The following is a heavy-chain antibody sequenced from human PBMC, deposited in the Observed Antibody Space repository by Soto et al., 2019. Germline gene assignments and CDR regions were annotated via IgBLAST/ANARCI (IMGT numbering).Heavy chain of an antibody. J-gene: IGHJ6*02. Sequence: PGGSLRLSCAASGFTFSSYSMNWVRQAPGKGLEWVSSISSSSSYIYYADSVKGRFTISRDNAKNSLYLQMNSLRAEDTAVYYCARDSPRPYRLVVVAATSSDGMDVWGQGTTVTVSS. CDR3: ARDSPRPYRLVVVAATSSDGMDV. CDR2: ISSSSSYI. V-gene: IGHV3-21*01. D-gene: IGHD2-15*01. CDR1: GFTFSSYS.